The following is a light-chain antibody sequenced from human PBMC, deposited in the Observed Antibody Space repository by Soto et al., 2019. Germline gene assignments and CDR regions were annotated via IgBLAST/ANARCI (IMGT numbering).Light chain of an antibody. CDR2: AIS. CDR3: MQHSHWPYT. V-gene: IGKV2-30*02. Sequence: DVVMAQSPLSLPVTLGQPASVSCRSSQGLVRSDGNTYVSWFHQRPGQSPRRLLYAISNRDSGVPARFSGSGSGTDFTLIISRVEAEDLGLYYCMQHSHWPYTFLHGTKLEIK. CDR1: QGLVRSDGNTY. J-gene: IGKJ2*01.